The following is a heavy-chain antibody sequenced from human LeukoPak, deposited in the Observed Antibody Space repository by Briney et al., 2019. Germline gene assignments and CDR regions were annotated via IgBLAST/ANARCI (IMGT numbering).Heavy chain of an antibody. V-gene: IGHV5-51*01. CDR1: GYRFTSYW. D-gene: IGHD6-13*01. J-gene: IGHJ4*02. CDR3: ARHEGRNWYLSSFDY. Sequence: KRGESLKISCQGSGYRFTSYWIGWVRQLPGKGLEWMGIIYPGDSDTRYRPSFQGQVTISADKSISTPYLQWSSLKASDTAMYYCARHEGRNWYLSSFDYWGQGTLVTVSS. CDR2: IYPGDSDT.